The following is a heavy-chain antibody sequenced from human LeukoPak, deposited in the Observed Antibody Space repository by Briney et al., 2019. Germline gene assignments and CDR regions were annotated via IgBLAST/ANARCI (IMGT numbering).Heavy chain of an antibody. J-gene: IGHJ4*02. Sequence: SETLSLTCTVSGGSISSYYWSWIRQPPGKGLEWIGYIYYSGSTNYNPSLTSRVTISVDTSKNQFSLKLSSVTAADTAVYYWARLPLIGGVNNGYGGKGTRVTVSS. CDR1: GGSISSYY. V-gene: IGHV4-59*01. CDR2: IYYSGST. D-gene: IGHD3-16*01. CDR3: ARLPLIGGVNNGY.